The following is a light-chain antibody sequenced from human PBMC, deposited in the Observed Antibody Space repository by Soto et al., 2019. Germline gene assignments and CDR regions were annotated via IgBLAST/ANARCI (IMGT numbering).Light chain of an antibody. Sequence: QPVLTQPPSVSGAPGQRVTISCTGSRSNIGAGYDVHWYQHFPGTAPKLLIYGNSNRPSGVPDRFSGSKSGTSASLAITGLQAEDEADYYCQSYDSSLSGLLFGGGTKLTVL. J-gene: IGLJ2*01. CDR3: QSYDSSLSGLL. V-gene: IGLV1-40*01. CDR1: RSNIGAGYD. CDR2: GNS.